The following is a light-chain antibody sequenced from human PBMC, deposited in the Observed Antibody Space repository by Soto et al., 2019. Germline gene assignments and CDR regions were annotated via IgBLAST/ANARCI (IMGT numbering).Light chain of an antibody. V-gene: IGKV3-20*01. CDR1: QSVSSSH. J-gene: IGKJ5*01. CDR3: QQYGTSRT. Sequence: EIVLTQSPGTLSLSPGERATLSCRASQSVSSSHLAWYQQKPGQAPRLLIYGALSRATGIPDRFSGSGSGTDFTLTISRLEPEDFAVYYCQQYGTSRTFGQGTRLEIK. CDR2: GAL.